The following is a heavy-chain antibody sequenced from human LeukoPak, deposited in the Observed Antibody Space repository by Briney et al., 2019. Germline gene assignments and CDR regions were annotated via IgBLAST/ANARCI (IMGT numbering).Heavy chain of an antibody. CDR1: GFTFSTYG. V-gene: IGHV3-23*01. J-gene: IGHJ2*01. D-gene: IGHD7-27*01. CDR3: ARELVSLGTGYFDL. Sequence: GGSLRLSCEASGFTFSTYGMTWVRQAPGKGLGWVSGISGSSTWTYYADSVKGRFTISRDNSNNTLHLQMNSLRAEDTAIYYCARELVSLGTGYFDLWGRGTLVTDPS. CDR2: ISGSSTWT.